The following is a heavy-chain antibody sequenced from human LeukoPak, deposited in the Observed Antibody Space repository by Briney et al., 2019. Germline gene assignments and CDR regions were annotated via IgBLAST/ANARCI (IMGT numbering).Heavy chain of an antibody. D-gene: IGHD3-22*01. CDR3: ARASRYDSSGYYYEDYYYMDV. J-gene: IGHJ6*03. CDR1: GFTFSSYS. CDR2: ISSSSSYI. V-gene: IGHV3-21*01. Sequence: EGSLRLSCAASGFTFSSYSMNWVRQAPGKGLEWLSSISSSSSYIYYADSVKGRFTISRDNAKNSLYLQMNSLRAEDTAVYYCARASRYDSSGYYYEDYYYMDVWGKGTTVTVSS.